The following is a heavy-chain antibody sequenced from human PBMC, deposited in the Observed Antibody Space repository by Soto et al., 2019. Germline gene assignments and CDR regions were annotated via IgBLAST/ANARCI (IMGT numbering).Heavy chain of an antibody. Sequence: SVKVSCKASGGTFSSYAISWVRQAPGQGLEWMGGIIPIFGTANYAQKFQGGVTITADKSTSTAYMELSSLRSEDTAVYYCASPARRDGYNWEFDYWGQGTLVTVSS. CDR3: ASPARRDGYNWEFDY. J-gene: IGHJ4*02. CDR1: GGTFSSYA. CDR2: IIPIFGTA. D-gene: IGHD5-12*01. V-gene: IGHV1-69*06.